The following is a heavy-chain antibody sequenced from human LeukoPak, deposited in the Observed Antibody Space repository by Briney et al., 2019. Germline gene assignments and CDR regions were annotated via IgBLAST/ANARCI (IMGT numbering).Heavy chain of an antibody. J-gene: IGHJ5*02. Sequence: SETPSLTCTVSGGSISSYYWNWIRQPAGKGLEWIGRVYSSGSTNYNPSLKSRVTMSVDTSKNQCSLTLTSVTAADTAVYYCARDPSAFGGRFDPWGQGTLVAVSS. CDR1: GGSISSYY. CDR3: ARDPSAFGGRFDP. V-gene: IGHV4-4*07. D-gene: IGHD3-10*01. CDR2: VYSSGST.